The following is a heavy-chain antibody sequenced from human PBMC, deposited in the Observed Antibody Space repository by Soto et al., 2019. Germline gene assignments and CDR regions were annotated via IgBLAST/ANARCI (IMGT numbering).Heavy chain of an antibody. Sequence: GGPLRLSCAASGLTFRSYSMNWVRQAPGKGLEWVSSNRSSSSYIYYADSVKGRFTISRDNAKNSRYLQMNSLRAEDTAVYYCARERYYYDSSGYDAFDIWGQGKMVTVSS. CDR2: NRSSSSYI. CDR1: GLTFRSYS. J-gene: IGHJ3*02. CDR3: ARERYYYDSSGYDAFDI. V-gene: IGHV3-21*01. D-gene: IGHD3-22*01.